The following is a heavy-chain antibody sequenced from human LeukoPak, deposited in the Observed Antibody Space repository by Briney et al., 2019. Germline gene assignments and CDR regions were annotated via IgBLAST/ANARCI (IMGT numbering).Heavy chain of an antibody. CDR2: IVVGSGNT. J-gene: IGHJ5*02. CDR3: AADPGGYDSSGYYLWNWFDP. CDR1: GFTFTSSA. D-gene: IGHD3-22*01. Sequence: TSVKVSCKASGFTFTSSAMQWVRQARGQRLEWIGWIVVGSGNTNYAQKFQERVTITRDMSTSTAYMELSSLRSEDTAVYYCAADPGGYDSSGYYLWNWFDPWGQGTLLTVSS. V-gene: IGHV1-58*02.